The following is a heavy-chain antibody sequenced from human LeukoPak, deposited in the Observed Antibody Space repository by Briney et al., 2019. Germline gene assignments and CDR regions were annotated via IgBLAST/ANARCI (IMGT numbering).Heavy chain of an antibody. D-gene: IGHD3-16*01. Sequence: GGSLRLSCAASGFTFSSYAMHWVRQAPGKGLEWVTVISYDGSYKFYADSVKGRFTISRDNSKNTLYLQMNSLGAEDTAVYYCARGGGLDVWGQGATVTVSS. J-gene: IGHJ6*02. CDR3: ARGGGLDV. CDR2: ISYDGSYK. V-gene: IGHV3-30-3*01. CDR1: GFTFSSYA.